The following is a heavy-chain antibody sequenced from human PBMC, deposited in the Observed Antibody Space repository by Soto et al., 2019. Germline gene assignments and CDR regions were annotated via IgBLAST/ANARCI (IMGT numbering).Heavy chain of an antibody. D-gene: IGHD3-10*01. CDR3: SSEPYGSATYPLHY. CDR2: ISSSSSYI. Sequence: EVQLVEAGGGLVKPGGSLRLSCAASGFTFSSDSMNWVRQAPGTGLEWVSSISSSSSYIYYADSVNGRFTISRDNAENSLYLQKNSLRAEDTSVYYCSSEPYGSATYPLHYWGQGTLVTVSS. V-gene: IGHV3-21*01. CDR1: GFTFSSDS. J-gene: IGHJ4*02.